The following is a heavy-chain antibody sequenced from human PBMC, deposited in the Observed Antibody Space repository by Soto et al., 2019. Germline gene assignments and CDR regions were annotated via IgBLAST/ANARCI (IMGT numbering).Heavy chain of an antibody. J-gene: IGHJ3*02. CDR1: GGSISSYY. Sequence: QVQLQESGPGLVKPSETLSLTCTVSGGSISSYYWSWIRQPPGQGLEWIGYIYYSGSTNYNPSLKSRVTISVDTSKNQFSLQLSSVTAADTAMYYCAGITIFGVADDAFDIWGQGTMVTVSS. D-gene: IGHD3-3*01. CDR2: IYYSGST. V-gene: IGHV4-59*01. CDR3: AGITIFGVADDAFDI.